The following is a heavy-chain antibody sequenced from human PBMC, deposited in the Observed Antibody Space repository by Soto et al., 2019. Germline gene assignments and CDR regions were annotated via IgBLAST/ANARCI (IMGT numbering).Heavy chain of an antibody. CDR1: GYTLTELS. CDR2: FDSEDGET. Sequence: ASVKVSCKVSGYTLTELSMHWVRQAPGKGLEWMGGFDSEDGETIYAQKFQGRVTMTEDTSTDTAYMELGSLTSEDTAVYYCASVKGYYYYMDVWGKGTTVTVSS. V-gene: IGHV1-24*01. CDR3: ASVKGYYYYMDV. J-gene: IGHJ6*03.